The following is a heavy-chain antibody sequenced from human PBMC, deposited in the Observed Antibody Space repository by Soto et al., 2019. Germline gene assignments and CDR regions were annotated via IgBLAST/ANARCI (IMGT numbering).Heavy chain of an antibody. J-gene: IGHJ4*02. Sequence: QVQLVQSGAEVKKPGASVKVSCKASGFTFTDYYMHWVRQAPGQGLEWMAMINPRDGSTTYAQKFQGRVTVTRDTCSRIVYMEVTTLRFDDTAVYYCARGSGVVTAVLAYWGQGTLITVSS. V-gene: IGHV1-46*01. CDR1: GFTFTDYY. D-gene: IGHD2-21*02. CDR3: ARGSGVVTAVLAY. CDR2: INPRDGST.